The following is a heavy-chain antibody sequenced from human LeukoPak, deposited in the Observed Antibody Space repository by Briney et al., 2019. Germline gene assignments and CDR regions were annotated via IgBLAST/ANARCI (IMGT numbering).Heavy chain of an antibody. Sequence: PSETLSLTCTVSGGSISSYYWSWIRQPPGKGLEWIGYIYYSGSTNYNPSLKSRVTISVDTSKNQFSLKLSSVTAADTAVYYCARGPPIRGYSYGYYFDYWGQGTLVTVSS. V-gene: IGHV4-59*08. CDR1: GGSISSYY. D-gene: IGHD5-18*01. J-gene: IGHJ4*02. CDR3: ARGPPIRGYSYGYYFDY. CDR2: IYYSGST.